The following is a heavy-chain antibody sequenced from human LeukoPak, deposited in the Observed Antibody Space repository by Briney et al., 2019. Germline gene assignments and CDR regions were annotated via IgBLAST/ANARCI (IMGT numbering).Heavy chain of an antibody. D-gene: IGHD1-26*01. CDR2: IYSGGST. Sequence: GGSLRLSCAASGFTVSSNYMSWVRQAPGKGLEWVSVIYSGGSTYYADSVKGRFTISRDNSKNTLYLQMNSLRAEDTAVYYCARDSAVQWELLGDFDYWGQGTLVTASS. CDR1: GFTVSSNY. CDR3: ARDSAVQWELLGDFDY. V-gene: IGHV3-66*01. J-gene: IGHJ4*02.